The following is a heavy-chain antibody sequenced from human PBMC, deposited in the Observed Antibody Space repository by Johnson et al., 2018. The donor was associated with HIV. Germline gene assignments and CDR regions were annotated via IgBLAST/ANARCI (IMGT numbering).Heavy chain of an antibody. Sequence: VQLVESGGGLVQPGGSLRLSCAASGFTFSSYWMSWVRQAPGKGLEWVANIKQDGSEKYYVDSVKGRFTISRDNAKNSLYLQMNSLRAEDTAVYYCAGALGRELDAFDIWGQGTMVTVSA. J-gene: IGHJ3*02. CDR1: GFTFSSYW. CDR2: IKQDGSEK. V-gene: IGHV3-7*05. CDR3: AGALGRELDAFDI. D-gene: IGHD3-10*01.